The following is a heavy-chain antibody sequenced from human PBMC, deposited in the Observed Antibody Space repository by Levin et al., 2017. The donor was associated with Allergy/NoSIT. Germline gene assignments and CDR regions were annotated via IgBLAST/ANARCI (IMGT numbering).Heavy chain of an antibody. CDR2: LYYSGST. CDR1: CDSIHSAY. Sequence: SQTLSLTCSVSCDSIHSAYWSWLRQPPGKGPEWIGYLYYSGSTNYNPSLKSRVTMSIDKSKNHFSLRLRSVTAADTAVYYCARGRLYWYFDLWGRGTLVTVSS. CDR3: ARGRLYWYFDL. V-gene: IGHV4-59*01. J-gene: IGHJ2*01.